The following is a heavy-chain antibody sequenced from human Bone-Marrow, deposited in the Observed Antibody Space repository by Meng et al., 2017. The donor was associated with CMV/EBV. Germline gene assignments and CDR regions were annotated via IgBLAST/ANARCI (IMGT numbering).Heavy chain of an antibody. D-gene: IGHD3-22*01. CDR2: IYYSGST. J-gene: IGHJ6*02. V-gene: IGHV4-59*01. Sequence: SEALSLPCTVSGGSISSYYWSWIRQPPGKGLEWIGYIYYSGSTNYNPSLKSRVTISVDTSKNQFSLKLSSVTAADTAVYYCARGGGYYNYYYYGMDVWGQGTTVTVSS. CDR3: ARGGGYYNYYYYGMDV. CDR1: GGSISSYY.